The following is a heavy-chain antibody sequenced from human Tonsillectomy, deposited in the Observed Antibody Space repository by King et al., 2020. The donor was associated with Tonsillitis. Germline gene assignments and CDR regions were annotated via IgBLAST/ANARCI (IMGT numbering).Heavy chain of an antibody. CDR3: ARPPLL. V-gene: IGHV4-39*07. CDR2: FSYSGNT. J-gene: IGHJ4*02. CDR1: GGSISSTNYY. Sequence: QLQESGPGLVKPSETLSLTCTVSGGSISSTNYYWAWIRQPPGKGLEWIGSFSYSGNTYYNSSLKSRVTISEDTSKNQFSLKLSSVTAADTAVYYCARPPLLWGPGTLVTVSS. D-gene: IGHD3-10*01.